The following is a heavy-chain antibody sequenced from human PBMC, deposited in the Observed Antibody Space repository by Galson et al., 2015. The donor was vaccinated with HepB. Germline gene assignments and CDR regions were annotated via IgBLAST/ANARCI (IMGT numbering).Heavy chain of an antibody. CDR3: VKGLTYYYDSSGYPDY. CDR1: GFTFSSYA. CDR2: ISSNGGST. Sequence: LRLSCAASGFTFSSYAMHWVRQAPGKGLEYVSAISSNGGSTYYADSVKGRFTISRDNSKNTLYLQMSGLRAEDTAVYYCVKGLTYYYDSSGYPDYWGQGTLVTVSS. J-gene: IGHJ4*02. D-gene: IGHD3-22*01. V-gene: IGHV3-64D*06.